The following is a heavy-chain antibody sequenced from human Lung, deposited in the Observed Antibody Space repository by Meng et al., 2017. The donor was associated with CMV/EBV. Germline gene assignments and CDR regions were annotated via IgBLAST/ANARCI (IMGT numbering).Heavy chain of an antibody. D-gene: IGHD3-16*01. Sequence: CAASGFTFSSYTMHWVRQAPGEGLGWVAVISYDGSNKYYADSVKGRFTISRDNSKNTLYLQMNSLRAEDTAVYYCARGWGLYSWFDPWGQGTLVTVSS. CDR2: ISYDGSNK. J-gene: IGHJ5*02. V-gene: IGHV3-30-3*01. CDR1: GFTFSSYT. CDR3: ARGWGLYSWFDP.